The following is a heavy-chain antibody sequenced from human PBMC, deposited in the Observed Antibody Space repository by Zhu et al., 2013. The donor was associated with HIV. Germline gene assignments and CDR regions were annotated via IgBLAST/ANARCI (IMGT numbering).Heavy chain of an antibody. V-gene: IGHV1-69*06. D-gene: IGHD3-10*01. CDR3: ARGHTARGSARYFGLDV. J-gene: IGHJ6*02. CDR2: ISPISDTI. Sequence: QVQLVQSGAEVKKPGSSVKVSCEAPGGSFTTYAFNWVRQAPGQGLEWLGVISPISDTINYAQKFQGRITLNANRSTNTVYMELSSLRFDDTAVYYCARGHTARGSARYFGLDVWGLGTTVAVSS. CDR1: GGSFTTYA.